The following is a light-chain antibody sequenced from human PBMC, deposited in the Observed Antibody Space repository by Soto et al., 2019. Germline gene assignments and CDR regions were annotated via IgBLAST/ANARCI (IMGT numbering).Light chain of an antibody. J-gene: IGLJ2*01. Sequence: QSVLTQPPSASGTPGQRVTISCSGSYSNVETNYVYWYQQVPGTAPKLLIYTNDQRPSGFPDRFSASTSGTSASLAIRGLRSEVGADYFFPAPEDGLGAPVFGGGTKLTVL. CDR3: PAPEDGLGAPV. CDR2: TND. CDR1: YSNVETNY. V-gene: IGLV1-47*02.